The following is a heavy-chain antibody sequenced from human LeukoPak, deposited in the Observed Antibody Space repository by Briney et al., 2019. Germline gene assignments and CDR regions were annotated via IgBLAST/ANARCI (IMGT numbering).Heavy chain of an antibody. J-gene: IGHJ4*02. CDR3: AKSGSGWFFSFDS. V-gene: IGHV3-9*01. D-gene: IGHD6-19*01. CDR2: ITWNGATL. Sequence: GRSLRLSCAASGFTFDDYAMHWVRQAPGKGLEWVSGITWNGATLAYADSVKGRFTISRDNAKNSLFLQMNSLRTEDTALYYCAKSGSGWFFSFDSWGRGTLVSVSS. CDR1: GFTFDDYA.